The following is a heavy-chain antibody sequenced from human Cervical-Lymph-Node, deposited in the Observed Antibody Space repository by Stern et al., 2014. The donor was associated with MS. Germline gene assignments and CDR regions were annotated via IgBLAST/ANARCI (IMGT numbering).Heavy chain of an antibody. Sequence: VQLVESGGGVVQPGRSLRLSCAASGFVFRRYALHCVRQASGKGLEWVAIISYDGRDMFYTDSVTGRFTVSRYSSNNTVDLEMNSLRLEDTAVYYCAKGGSGSYLDWGQGSLVTVSS. V-gene: IGHV3-30*04. J-gene: IGHJ4*02. CDR1: GFVFRRYA. D-gene: IGHD1-26*01. CDR3: AKGGSGSYLD. CDR2: ISYDGRDM.